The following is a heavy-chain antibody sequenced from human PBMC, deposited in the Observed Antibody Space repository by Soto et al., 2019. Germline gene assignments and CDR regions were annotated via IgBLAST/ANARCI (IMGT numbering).Heavy chain of an antibody. CDR2: IYSGGST. D-gene: IGHD3-16*01. CDR3: ARDPWAADY. CDR1: GFTVSTEY. J-gene: IGHJ4*02. V-gene: IGHV3-66*01. Sequence: EVQLVESGGGLVQPGGSLRLSCAASGFTVSTEYMSWVRQAPGKGLEWVSVIYSGGSTFYADSVSGRFTISRDNSKSTVNLQMNRLRAEDTAVYYCARDPWAADYGGQGTLVTVSA.